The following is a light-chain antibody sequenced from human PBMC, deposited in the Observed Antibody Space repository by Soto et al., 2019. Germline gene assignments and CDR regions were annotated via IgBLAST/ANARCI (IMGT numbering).Light chain of an antibody. V-gene: IGLV1-40*01. J-gene: IGLJ3*02. CDR2: GDS. CDR3: QSYDSSLRGWV. Sequence: QVVVTQPPSVSGAPGQRVTISCTGSSSNIGANYDVHWYQHLPGTAPKLLISGDSNRPSGVPDRFSGSKSGTSASLGITGLQAEDEADYYCQSYDSSLRGWVFGGGTKVTVL. CDR1: SSNIGANYD.